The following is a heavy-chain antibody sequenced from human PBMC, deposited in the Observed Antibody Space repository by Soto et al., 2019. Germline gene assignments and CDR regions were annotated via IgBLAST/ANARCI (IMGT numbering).Heavy chain of an antibody. CDR2: IYYSGST. D-gene: IGHD3-10*01. Sequence: TLSLTCTVSGGSISSGDYYWSWIRQPPGKGLEWIGNIYYSGSTYYNPSLKSRVTISIDTSKNQFSLKLSSVTAADTAVYYCASRKSSPYFDYWGQGTLVPVSS. CDR1: GGSISSGDYY. CDR3: ASRKSSPYFDY. J-gene: IGHJ4*02. V-gene: IGHV4-30-4*01.